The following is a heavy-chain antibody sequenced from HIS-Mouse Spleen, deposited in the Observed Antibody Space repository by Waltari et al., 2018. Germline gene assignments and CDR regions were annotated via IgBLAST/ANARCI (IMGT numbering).Heavy chain of an antibody. Sequence: QVQLQESGPGLVKPSETLSLTCTVSGYSISSGYYWGWIRQPPGKGLEWIGSIYHSGGTYYNPTLKSRVTISVDTSKNQFALKLSSVTAADTAVYYCAREHFLEWLLKGDAFDIWGQGTMVTVSS. CDR1: GYSISSGYY. CDR3: AREHFLEWLLKGDAFDI. CDR2: IYHSGGT. J-gene: IGHJ3*02. D-gene: IGHD3-3*01. V-gene: IGHV4-38-2*02.